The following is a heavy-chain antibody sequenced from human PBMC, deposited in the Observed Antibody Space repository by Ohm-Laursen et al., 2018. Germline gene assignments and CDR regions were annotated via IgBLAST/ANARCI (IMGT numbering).Heavy chain of an antibody. V-gene: IGHV3-9*01. CDR3: AKARSSSGWPYDGMDV. J-gene: IGHJ6*02. CDR1: GFTFDDYA. Sequence: SLRLSCSASGFTFDDYAMHWVRQAPGKGLEWVSGISWNSGSIGYADSVKGRFTISRDNAKNSLYLQMNSLRAEDTALYYCAKARSSSGWPYDGMDVWGQGTTVTVSS. CDR2: ISWNSGSI. D-gene: IGHD6-19*01.